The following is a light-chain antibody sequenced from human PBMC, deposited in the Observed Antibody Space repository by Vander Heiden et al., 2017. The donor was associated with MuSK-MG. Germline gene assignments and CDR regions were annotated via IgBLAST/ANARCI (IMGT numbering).Light chain of an antibody. V-gene: IGLV3-1*01. Sequence: SYELTQPPSVSVSPGQTASITCSGDKLGDKYASWYQQRPGQSPILVIYQDTKRTSGVPERFSGSNSGNTATLTISGTQAMDEADYYCQAWDISTVVFGGGTKLTVL. CDR3: QAWDISTVV. CDR1: KLGDKY. CDR2: QDT. J-gene: IGLJ2*01.